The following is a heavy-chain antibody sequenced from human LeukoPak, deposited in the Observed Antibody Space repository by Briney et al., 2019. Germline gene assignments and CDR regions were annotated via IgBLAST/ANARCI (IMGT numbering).Heavy chain of an antibody. CDR3: ARYSSSSAPYYYYMDV. CDR1: GYSFTSYW. CDR2: IYPGDSDT. V-gene: IGHV5-51*01. J-gene: IGHJ6*03. D-gene: IGHD6-6*01. Sequence: GESLKISCKGSGYSFTSYWIGWVRQMPGKGLEWMGVIYPGDSDTRYSPSFQGQVTISADKSISTAYLQWSSLKASDTAMYYCARYSSSSAPYYYYMDVWGKGTTVTVSS.